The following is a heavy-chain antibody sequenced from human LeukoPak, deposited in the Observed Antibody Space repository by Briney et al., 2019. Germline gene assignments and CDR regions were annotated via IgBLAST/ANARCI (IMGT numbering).Heavy chain of an antibody. J-gene: IGHJ4*02. CDR3: ARLGEEYTSSSGGLDS. D-gene: IGHD6-6*01. Sequence: GESLKISCKGSRYSFTNYWIGWVRQMPGKGLEWMGIIYPGDSDTRYSPSFQGQVTISADTSISTAYLQWSSLKASDTAMYYCARLGEEYTSSSGGLDSWGQGTLVTVSS. CDR2: IYPGDSDT. V-gene: IGHV5-51*01. CDR1: RYSFTNYW.